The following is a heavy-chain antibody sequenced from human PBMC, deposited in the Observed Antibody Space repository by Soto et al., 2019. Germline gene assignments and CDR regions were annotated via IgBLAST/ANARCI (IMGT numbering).Heavy chain of an antibody. J-gene: IGHJ5*02. V-gene: IGHV4-59*01. CDR1: GGSISSYY. Sequence: PSETLSLTCTVSGGSISSYYWSWIRQPPGKGLEWIGYIYYSGSTNYNPSLKSRVTISVDTSKNQFSLKLSSVTAADTAVYYCARGGAAALSTWFDPWGQGTLVTSPQ. CDR3: ARGGAAALSTWFDP. CDR2: IYYSGST. D-gene: IGHD6-13*01.